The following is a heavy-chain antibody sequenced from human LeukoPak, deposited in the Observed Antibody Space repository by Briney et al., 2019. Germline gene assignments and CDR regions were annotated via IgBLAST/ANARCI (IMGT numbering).Heavy chain of an antibody. CDR1: GFTFSSHW. V-gene: IGHV3-7*01. D-gene: IGHD6-19*01. Sequence: PGRSLRLSCAASGFTFSSHWMSSVRQAPGTGLEWVASIKPDGSEKYFVHSVTGRLTISRDSAKSSLYLQINILRAEDTAVYYCARDRGSSGWYEFDYWGQGTLVTVSS. CDR3: ARDRGSSGWYEFDY. CDR2: IKPDGSEK. J-gene: IGHJ4*02.